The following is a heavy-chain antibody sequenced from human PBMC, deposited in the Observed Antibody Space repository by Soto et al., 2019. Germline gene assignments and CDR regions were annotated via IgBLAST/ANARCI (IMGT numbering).Heavy chain of an antibody. CDR1: GFTFSGHW. CDR2: INQDESQK. Sequence: GGSLRLSCAASGFTFSGHWMTWVRQAPGNGLEWVAHINQDESQKYYVDSVKGRFTISRDNAKNSLYLQMNSLRAEDTAVYYCARDLNYGLFDYWGQGTLVTVSS. J-gene: IGHJ4*02. CDR3: ARDLNYGLFDY. V-gene: IGHV3-7*01. D-gene: IGHD4-17*01.